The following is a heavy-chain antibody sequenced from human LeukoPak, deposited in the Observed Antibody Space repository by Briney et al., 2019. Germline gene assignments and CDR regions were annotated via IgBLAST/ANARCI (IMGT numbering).Heavy chain of an antibody. Sequence: GGSLRLSCAASGFTFSSFAMHWVRQAPGKGLEWVALILYDGSNKYYAESVKGRFSISRDNSKNTLYLQMNSLRAEDTAVYYCAKDGGAGRIAAPGAEYWGPGTLVTVSS. CDR3: AKDGGAGRIAAPGAEY. V-gene: IGHV3-30*04. J-gene: IGHJ4*02. CDR1: GFTFSSFA. CDR2: ILYDGSNK. D-gene: IGHD6-13*01.